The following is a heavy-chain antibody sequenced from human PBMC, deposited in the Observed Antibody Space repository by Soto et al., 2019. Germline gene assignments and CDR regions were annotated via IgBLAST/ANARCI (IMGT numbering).Heavy chain of an antibody. CDR1: GYTFTSYG. CDR2: ISAYNGNT. V-gene: IGHV1-18*01. D-gene: IGHD3-9*01. CDR3: ARDRADYDILTGYPDFDY. Sequence: QVQLVQSGAEVKKPGASVKVSCKASGYTFTSYGISWVRQAPGQGLEWMGWISAYNGNTNYAQKLQGRVTMTTDTSTSTAYMELRSLRSDDTAVYYCARDRADYDILTGYPDFDYWGQGTLVTVSS. J-gene: IGHJ4*02.